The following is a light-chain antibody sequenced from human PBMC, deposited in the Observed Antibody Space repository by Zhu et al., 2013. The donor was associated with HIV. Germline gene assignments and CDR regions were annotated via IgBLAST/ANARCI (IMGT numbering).Light chain of an antibody. V-gene: IGKV3-20*01. CDR3: QQYGSSPPYS. J-gene: IGKJ2*03. CDR2: GAS. Sequence: EIVLTQSPGTLSLSPGERATLSCRASQSVSISYLAWYQQKPGQAPRLLIYGASTRATGIPDRFSGSGSGTEFTLTISRLEPEDFAVYYCQQYGSSPPYSFGQGTKLEIK. CDR1: QSVSISY.